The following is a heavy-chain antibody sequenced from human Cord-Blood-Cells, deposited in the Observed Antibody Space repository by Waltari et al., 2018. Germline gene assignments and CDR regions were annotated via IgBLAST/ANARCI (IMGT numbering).Heavy chain of an antibody. CDR1: GYTFTSYA. J-gene: IGHJ2*01. D-gene: IGHD2-2*02. CDR3: ARDGGVPAAIPWYFDL. V-gene: IGHV1-3*01. Sequence: QVQLVQSGAEVKKPGASVKVSCKASGYTFTSYAMHWVRQAPGQRLEWMGWINACNGNTKYSQEVQGRGTITRDTSASTAYMELSSLRSEDTAVYYCARDGGVPAAIPWYFDLWGRGTLVTVSS. CDR2: INACNGNT.